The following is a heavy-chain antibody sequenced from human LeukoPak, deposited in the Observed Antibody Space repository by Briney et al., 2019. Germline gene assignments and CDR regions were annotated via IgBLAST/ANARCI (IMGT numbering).Heavy chain of an antibody. J-gene: IGHJ4*02. V-gene: IGHV4-4*02. D-gene: IGHD3-22*01. CDR2: IYHSGST. CDR3: ASEGYYDSSGYYSVSY. CDR1: GGSISSSNW. Sequence: PSGTLSLTCAVSGGSISSSNWWSWVRQPPGKGLEWIGEIYHSGSTKYNPSLKSRVTISVDKSKNQFSLKLSSVTAADTAVYYCASEGYYDSSGYYSVSYWGQGTLVTVSS.